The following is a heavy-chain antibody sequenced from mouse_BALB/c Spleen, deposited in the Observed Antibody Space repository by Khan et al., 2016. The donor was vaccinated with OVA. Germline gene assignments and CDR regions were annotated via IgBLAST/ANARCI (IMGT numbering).Heavy chain of an antibody. CDR2: ISSGSNTI. D-gene: IGHD1-1*01. CDR1: GFTFSSFG. V-gene: IGHV5-17*02. CDR3: VRENYSGSSYVGY. Sequence: EVELVESGGGLVQPGGSRKLSCAASGFTFSSFGMHWVRQAPEKGLEWVAYISSGSNTIYYADTVKGRFTISRDNPKNTLLLHMTSLRSADTAMYYYVRENYSGSSYVGYWGQGTTLTVSS. J-gene: IGHJ2*01.